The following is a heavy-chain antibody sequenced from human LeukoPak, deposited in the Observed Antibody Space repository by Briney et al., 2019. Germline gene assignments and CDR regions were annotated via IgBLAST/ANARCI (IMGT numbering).Heavy chain of an antibody. J-gene: IGHJ5*02. D-gene: IGHD1-26*01. CDR3: ARDLSGSYSS. CDR1: GFTFSDHY. CDR2: TRNKANSYTT. Sequence: GGSLRLSCAASGFTFSDHYMDWVRQAPGKGLEWVGRTRNKANSYTTEYAASVKGRFTISRNDSKNSLYLQMNSLKTEDTAVYYCARDLSGSYSSWGQGTLVTVSS. V-gene: IGHV3-72*01.